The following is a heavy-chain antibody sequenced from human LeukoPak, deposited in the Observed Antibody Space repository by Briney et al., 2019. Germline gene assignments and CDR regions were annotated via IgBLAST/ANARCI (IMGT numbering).Heavy chain of an antibody. Sequence: SETLSLTCTVSGGSISSGSTYWGWIRHPPGKGLEWIGGIYYSGSTYYNPSLKNRVPRSVDTSKNQLSPKLSSVTAAETAVYYCARISEAARPERSFDYWGQGPLVTVSS. CDR1: GGSISSGSTY. CDR2: IYYSGST. CDR3: ARISEAARPERSFDY. D-gene: IGHD6-6*01. J-gene: IGHJ4*02. V-gene: IGHV4-39*07.